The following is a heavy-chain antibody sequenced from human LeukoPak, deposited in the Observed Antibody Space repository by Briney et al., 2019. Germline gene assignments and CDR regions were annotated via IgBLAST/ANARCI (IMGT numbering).Heavy chain of an antibody. D-gene: IGHD3-16*01. CDR1: GFTFSNYG. Sequence: GRSLRLSCAASGFTFSNYGMHWVRQAPGKGLEWLAVISYDGSNKYSRDSVRGRFTISRDNSRNTLYMEMNSVRAEDTAVYYCAKAAPHSTMLNWHFDLWGRGTLVTVSS. CDR2: ISYDGSNK. CDR3: AKAAPHSTMLNWHFDL. J-gene: IGHJ2*01. V-gene: IGHV3-30*18.